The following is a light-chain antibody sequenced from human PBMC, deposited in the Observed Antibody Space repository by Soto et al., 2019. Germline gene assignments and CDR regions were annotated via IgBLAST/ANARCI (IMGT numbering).Light chain of an antibody. V-gene: IGKV1-27*01. CDR1: QDIRNF. CDR3: QKYNSDPPWT. CDR2: GAS. Sequence: DIQMTQSPSSLSASVGDRVTITCRASQDIRNFLAWFQQKPGEVPTLLIYGASTLQSGVPSRFSGSGSGTDFTLTISSLQPEDVATYYCQKYNSDPPWTFGQGTKVEIK. J-gene: IGKJ1*01.